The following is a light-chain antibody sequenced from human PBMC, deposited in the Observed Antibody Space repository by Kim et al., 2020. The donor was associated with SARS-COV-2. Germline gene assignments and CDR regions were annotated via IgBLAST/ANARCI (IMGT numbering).Light chain of an antibody. CDR1: QGISNS. V-gene: IGKV1-9*01. Sequence: DIQLTQSPSFLSASVGDRVTITCRASQGISNSLAWYQQQPGRAPNLLIFAASTLQSGVPSRFSGSGSGTEFTLTISSLQPEDFATYYCQQLNVFPLTFGGGTKVEIK. CDR2: AAS. CDR3: QQLNVFPLT. J-gene: IGKJ4*01.